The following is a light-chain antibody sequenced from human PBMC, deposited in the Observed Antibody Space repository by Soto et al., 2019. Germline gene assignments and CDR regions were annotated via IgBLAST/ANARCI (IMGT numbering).Light chain of an antibody. CDR2: KAS. J-gene: IGKJ1*01. V-gene: IGKV1-5*03. CDR3: QHYNSYSEA. Sequence: DIQMTQSPSTLSGSVGDRVTITCRASQTISSWLAWYQQKPGKAPKLLIHKASTLKSGVPSRFSGSGSGTECTLTISSLQPDDLATYYCQHYNSYSEAFGQGTKVELK. CDR1: QTISSW.